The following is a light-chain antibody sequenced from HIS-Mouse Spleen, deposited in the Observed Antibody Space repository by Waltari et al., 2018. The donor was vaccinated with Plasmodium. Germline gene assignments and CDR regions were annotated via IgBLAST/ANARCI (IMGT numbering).Light chain of an antibody. CDR1: SSNIGSNY. CDR2: RSS. V-gene: IGLV1-47*01. J-gene: IGLJ1*01. CDR3: AAWDDSLSGYV. Sequence: QSVLTQPPSASGTPGQRVTISCSGSSSNIGSNYVYWYQQVPGTAPKLLIYRSSERPSGAPDRFSGSKSGTSASLAISGLRSEDEADYYCAAWDDSLSGYVFGTGTKVTVL.